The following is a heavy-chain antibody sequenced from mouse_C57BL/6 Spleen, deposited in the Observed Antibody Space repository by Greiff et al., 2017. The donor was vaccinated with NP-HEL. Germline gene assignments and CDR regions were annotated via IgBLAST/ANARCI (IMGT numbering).Heavy chain of an antibody. CDR2: INPGSGGT. CDR3: ARGSITSYYLDY. J-gene: IGHJ2*01. Sequence: QVQLQQSGAELVRPGTSVKVSCKASGYAFTNYLIEWVKQRPGQGLEWIGVINPGSGGTNYNEKFKGKATLTADKSSSTAYMQLSSLTSEDSAVYFCARGSITSYYLDYWGQGTTLTVSS. CDR1: GYAFTNYL. D-gene: IGHD1-2*01. V-gene: IGHV1-54*01.